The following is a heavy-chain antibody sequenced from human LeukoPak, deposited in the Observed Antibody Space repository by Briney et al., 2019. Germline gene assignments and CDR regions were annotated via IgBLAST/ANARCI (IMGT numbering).Heavy chain of an antibody. CDR1: GFTFSSYA. CDR2: ISYDGSNK. D-gene: IGHD3-3*01. V-gene: IGHV3-30-3*01. Sequence: GGPLRLSCAASGFTFSSYAMHWVRQAPGKGLEWVAVISYDGSNKYYADSVKGRFTISRDNSKNTLYLQMNSLRAEDTAVYYCARFPPLRFLEWFDLSTQHDAFDIWGQGTMVTVSS. J-gene: IGHJ3*02. CDR3: ARFPPLRFLEWFDLSTQHDAFDI.